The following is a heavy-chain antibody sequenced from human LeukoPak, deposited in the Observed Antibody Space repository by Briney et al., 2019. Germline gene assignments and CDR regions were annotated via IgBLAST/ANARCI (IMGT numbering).Heavy chain of an antibody. CDR3: AREVRNMDDWFPLAGWFDP. CDR1: GGSISSYY. CDR2: IYYSGST. J-gene: IGHJ5*02. D-gene: IGHD2/OR15-2a*01. V-gene: IGHV4-59*01. Sequence: PSETLSLTCTVSGGSISSYYWSWIRQPPGKGLEWIGYIYYSGSTNYNPSLKSRVTISVDTSKNQFPLKLSSVTAADTAVYYCAREVRNMDDWFPLAGWFDPWGQGTLVTVSS.